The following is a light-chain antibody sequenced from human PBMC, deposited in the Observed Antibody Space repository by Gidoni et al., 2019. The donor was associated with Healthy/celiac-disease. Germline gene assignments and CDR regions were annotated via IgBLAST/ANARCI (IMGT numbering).Light chain of an antibody. Sequence: DSQMNQSPSSLSESVGDRVTITCQASQDISNYLHWYQQKPGKAPQLLIYDASNLETGVPSRFRGSGSVTDFTFTISSLQPEDIATYYCQQYDNLPWTFGQGTKVEIK. CDR3: QQYDNLPWT. J-gene: IGKJ1*01. V-gene: IGKV1-33*01. CDR1: QDISNY. CDR2: DAS.